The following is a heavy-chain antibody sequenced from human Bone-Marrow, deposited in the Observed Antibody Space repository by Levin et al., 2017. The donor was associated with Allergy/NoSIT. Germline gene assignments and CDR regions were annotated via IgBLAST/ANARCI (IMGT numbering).Heavy chain of an antibody. Sequence: GGSLRLSCAGSGFNFNSHGMNWVRQAPGKGLEWVSGLSGSGGRTFYADSVKGRFTISRDNSKNTVSLQMQSLRPDDTAVYYCARWAGDLWSGHFYYYMDVWGKGTPVTVSS. D-gene: IGHD3-3*01. J-gene: IGHJ6*03. CDR2: LSGSGGRT. CDR3: ARWAGDLWSGHFYYYMDV. CDR1: GFNFNSHG. V-gene: IGHV3-23*01.